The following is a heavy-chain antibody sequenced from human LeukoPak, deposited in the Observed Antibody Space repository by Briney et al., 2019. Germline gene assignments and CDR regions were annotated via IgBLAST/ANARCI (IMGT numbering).Heavy chain of an antibody. J-gene: IGHJ4*02. D-gene: IGHD3/OR15-3a*01. CDR2: IYYSGST. Sequence: SETLSLTCSVSGGSISSSSYYWGWIRQPPGKGLEWIGTIYYSGSTYYNPSLKSRVSIAVDTSKNQFSLKLSSVTAADTNVYYCARHRPTDYGFWFDYWGQGALVTVSS. CDR3: ARHRPTDYGFWFDY. V-gene: IGHV4-39*01. CDR1: GGSISSSSYY.